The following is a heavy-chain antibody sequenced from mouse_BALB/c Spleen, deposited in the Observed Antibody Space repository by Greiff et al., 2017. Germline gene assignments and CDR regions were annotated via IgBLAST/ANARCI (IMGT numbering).Heavy chain of an antibody. D-gene: IGHD2-4*01. CDR3: AGYDYDWFAY. CDR1: GYTFTDYN. CDR2: IYPYNGGT. Sequence: EVQLQQSGPELVKPGASVKISCKASGYTFTDYNMHWVKQSHGKSLEWIGYIYPYNGGTGYNQKFKSKATLTVDNSSSTAYMELRSLTSEDSAVYYCAGYDYDWFAYWGQGTLVTVSA. V-gene: IGHV1S29*02. J-gene: IGHJ3*01.